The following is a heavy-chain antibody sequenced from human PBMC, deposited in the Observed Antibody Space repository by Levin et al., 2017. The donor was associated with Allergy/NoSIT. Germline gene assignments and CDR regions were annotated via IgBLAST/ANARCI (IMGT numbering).Heavy chain of an antibody. D-gene: IGHD6-19*01. Sequence: PSETLSLTCTVSGGSISSSSYFWGWIRQPPGKGLEWIGSIFYSGSTYQNPSLKSRVTISVDTSKNQFSLKLSSVTAADTAVYYCALTRSSSANLYYYYAMDVWGQGTTVTVSS. CDR1: GGSISSSSYF. CDR2: IFYSGST. CDR3: ALTRSSSANLYYYYAMDV. J-gene: IGHJ6*02. V-gene: IGHV4-39*01.